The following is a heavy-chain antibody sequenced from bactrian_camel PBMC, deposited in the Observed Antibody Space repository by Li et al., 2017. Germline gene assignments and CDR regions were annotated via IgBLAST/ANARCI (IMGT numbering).Heavy chain of an antibody. J-gene: IGHJ4*01. Sequence: HVQLVESGGGSVHDGGSMTLSCVGATYSCMGWFRRAPGKEREGVAAACTAEGRTWYADSVRGRFTISRDNAKNTLTLQMNSLKTEDTGVYYCATDDPRLIACGSSCRPYWGQGTQVTVS. V-gene: IGHV3S63*01. D-gene: IGHD2*01. CDR3: ATDDPRLIACGSSCRPY. CDR2: ACTAEGRT. CDR1: TYSC.